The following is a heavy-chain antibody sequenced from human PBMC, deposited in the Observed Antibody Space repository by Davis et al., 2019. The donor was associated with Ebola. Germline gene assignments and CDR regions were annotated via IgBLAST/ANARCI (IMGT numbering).Heavy chain of an antibody. Sequence: GESLKISCAASGFTFSRYAMHWVRQAPGRGLEWLAVISYDGSNKYYADSVKGRFTISRDNSQNTLYLQMNSLRAEDTAVYYCARGAVTTLLNWGQGTLVTVSS. CDR2: ISYDGSNK. CDR1: GFTFSRYA. D-gene: IGHD4-17*01. CDR3: ARGAVTTLLN. J-gene: IGHJ4*02. V-gene: IGHV3-30-3*01.